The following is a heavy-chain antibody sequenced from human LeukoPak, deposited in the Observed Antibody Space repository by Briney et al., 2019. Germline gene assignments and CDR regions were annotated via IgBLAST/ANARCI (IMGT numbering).Heavy chain of an antibody. Sequence: PGGSLRLSCAASGFTFSSYSMNWVRQAPGKGLEWVSSISSSSSYIYYADSVKGRFTISRDNAKNSLYLQMNSLRADDTAVYYCARGEDTAMISGGYNWFDPWGQGALVTVSS. D-gene: IGHD5-18*01. V-gene: IGHV3-21*01. CDR2: ISSSSSYI. J-gene: IGHJ5*02. CDR3: ARGEDTAMISGGYNWFDP. CDR1: GFTFSSYS.